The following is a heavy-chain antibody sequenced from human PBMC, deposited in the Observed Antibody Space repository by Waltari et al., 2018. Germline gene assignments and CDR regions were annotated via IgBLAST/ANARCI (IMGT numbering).Heavy chain of an antibody. CDR3: AGPNWGRPRFGSDYYYYGMDV. D-gene: IGHD7-27*01. CDR2: INPSGGST. CDR1: GYTFTSYY. Sequence: QVQLVQSGAEVKKPGASVKVSCKASGYTFTSYYMHWVRQAPGQGLEWMGIINPSGGSTSYAQKFQGRVTRTRDTCTSTVYMGLSSLRSEDTAVYYCAGPNWGRPRFGSDYYYYGMDVWGQGTTVTVSS. J-gene: IGHJ6*02. V-gene: IGHV1-46*01.